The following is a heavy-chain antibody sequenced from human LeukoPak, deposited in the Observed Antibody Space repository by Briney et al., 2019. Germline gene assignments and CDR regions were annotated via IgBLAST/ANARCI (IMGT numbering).Heavy chain of an antibody. Sequence: PGGSLRLSCAASGFTFSTYWMHWVRQAPGKGLVWVSRINSDGSSTSYADSVKGRFTISRDNAKNTLYLQMNSLRAEDTALYYCASDRPRWGIGYWGQGTLVTVSS. CDR2: INSDGSST. CDR3: ASDRPRWGIGY. CDR1: GFTFSTYW. D-gene: IGHD4-23*01. V-gene: IGHV3-74*01. J-gene: IGHJ4*02.